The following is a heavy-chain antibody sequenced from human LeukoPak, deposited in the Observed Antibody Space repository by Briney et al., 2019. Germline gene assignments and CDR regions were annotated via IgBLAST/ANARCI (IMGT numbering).Heavy chain of an antibody. V-gene: IGHV4-59*08. Sequence: SETLSLTCTVSGDSIGRYYWNWIRQPPGKGLEWIGYIYYSGSTNYNPSLKSRVTISVDTSKNQFSLKLSSVTAADTAVYYCARHSKREDSIGSSCYVIDYWGQGTLVTVSS. D-gene: IGHD2-15*01. CDR3: ARHSKREDSIGSSCYVIDY. CDR1: GDSIGRYY. CDR2: IYYSGST. J-gene: IGHJ4*02.